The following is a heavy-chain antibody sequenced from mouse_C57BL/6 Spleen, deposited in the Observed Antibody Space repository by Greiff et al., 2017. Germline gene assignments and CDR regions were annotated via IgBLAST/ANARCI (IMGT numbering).Heavy chain of an antibody. D-gene: IGHD2-14*01. J-gene: IGHJ2*01. Sequence: QVQLQQPGAELVKPGASVKLSCKASGYTFTSYWMQWVKQRPGQGLEWIGEIDPSDSYTNYNQKFKGKATLTVDTSSSTAYMQLSSLTSEDSAGYYCESDRFDYWGQGTTLTVSS. CDR2: IDPSDSYT. CDR1: GYTFTSYW. CDR3: ESDRFDY. V-gene: IGHV1-50*01.